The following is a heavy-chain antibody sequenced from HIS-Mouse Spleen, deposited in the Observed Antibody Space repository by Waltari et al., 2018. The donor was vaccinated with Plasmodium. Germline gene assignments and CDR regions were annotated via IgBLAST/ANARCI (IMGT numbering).Heavy chain of an antibody. CDR3: ARVGRRIWGAFDI. CDR1: GGSISSYY. Sequence: QVQLQESGPGLVKPSETLSLTCTVSGGSISSYYWSWIRQPPGKGLEWIGDIYYSGSTNYNPSLKSRVTISVDTSKIQFSLKLSSVTAADTAVYYCARVGRRIWGAFDIWGQGTMVTVSS. V-gene: IGHV4-59*01. CDR2: IYYSGST. J-gene: IGHJ3*02. D-gene: IGHD3-16*01.